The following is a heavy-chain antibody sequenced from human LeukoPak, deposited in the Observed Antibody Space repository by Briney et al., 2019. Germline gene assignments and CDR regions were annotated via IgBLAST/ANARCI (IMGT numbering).Heavy chain of an antibody. V-gene: IGHV3-7*01. CDR3: ARDGTAAGLYFDL. J-gene: IGHJ4*01. CDR1: GFTFTDYW. D-gene: IGHD6-13*01. CDR2: IRQDGGEK. Sequence: GGSLRLSCAVSGFTFTDYWMNWVRQAPGKGLEWVASIRQDGGEKYYVDSVKGRFTISRDNTKNSLYLQMSALRAEDTAGYYCARDGTAAGLYFDLWGQGTLVTVSS.